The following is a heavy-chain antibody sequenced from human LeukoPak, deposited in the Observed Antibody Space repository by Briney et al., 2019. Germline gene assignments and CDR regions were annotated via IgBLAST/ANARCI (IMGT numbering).Heavy chain of an antibody. Sequence: SETLSLTCTVSGDSMNEYYWSWVRQPPGKGLELIGYVFYTGRTNYRPSLKNRVTISLDTSKNQFSLRLSSVTAADTAVYYCARYGYYAYDYWGQGTLVTVSS. J-gene: IGHJ4*02. CDR1: GDSMNEYY. CDR2: VFYTGRT. CDR3: ARYGYYAYDY. V-gene: IGHV4-59*01. D-gene: IGHD3-3*01.